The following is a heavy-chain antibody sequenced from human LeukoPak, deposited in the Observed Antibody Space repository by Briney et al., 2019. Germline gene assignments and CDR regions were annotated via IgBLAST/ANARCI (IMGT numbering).Heavy chain of an antibody. Sequence: GGSLRLSCAASGFTFDDYAMHWVRQAPGKGLEWVSGISWNSGSIGYADSVKGRFTISRDNAKNSLYLQMNSLRAEDTALYYCAKDRRYGTGGEFDYWGQGTLVTVSS. CDR1: GFTFDDYA. CDR3: AKDRRYGTGGEFDY. V-gene: IGHV3-9*01. CDR2: ISWNSGSI. J-gene: IGHJ4*02. D-gene: IGHD3-16*01.